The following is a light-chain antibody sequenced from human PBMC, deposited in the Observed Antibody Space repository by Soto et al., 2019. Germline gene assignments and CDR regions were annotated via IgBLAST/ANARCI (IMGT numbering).Light chain of an antibody. V-gene: IGKV3-15*01. CDR1: QSVSGN. CDR3: QQYNNWPQT. J-gene: IGKJ1*01. CDR2: GAS. Sequence: EIVMTQSPATLSVSPGERATLSCRASQSVSGNLAWYQQKPGQAPRLLIYGASTRATGITVRVSGSGSGTEFTLTISSLQSEDFAVYYCQQYNNWPQTFGQGTKVEIK.